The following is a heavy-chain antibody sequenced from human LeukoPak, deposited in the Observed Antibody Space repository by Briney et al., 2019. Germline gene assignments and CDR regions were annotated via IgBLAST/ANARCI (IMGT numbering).Heavy chain of an antibody. V-gene: IGHV3-11*04. D-gene: IGHD2-2*02. CDR3: ARGGYCSSTSCYNNWFDP. J-gene: IGHJ5*02. Sequence: GGSLRLSCAASGFTFSDYYMSWIRQAPGKGLEWVSYISSSGSTIYYADPVKGRFTISRDNAKNSLYLQMNSLRAEDTAVYYCARGGYCSSTSCYNNWFDPWGQGTLVTVSS. CDR2: ISSSGSTI. CDR1: GFTFSDYY.